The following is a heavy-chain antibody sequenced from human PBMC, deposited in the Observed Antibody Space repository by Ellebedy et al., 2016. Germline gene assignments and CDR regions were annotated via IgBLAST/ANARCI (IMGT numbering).Heavy chain of an antibody. V-gene: IGHV3-74*01. CDR1: GFPFSSYW. CDR3: VRDYWGPAGP. Sequence: GGSLRLSCAASGFPFSSYWTYWVRQAPGMGLEWVARISNDGSFTSYAESVKGRFTISRDNAKNTLFLQMNSLRIEDTAVYFCVRDYWGPAGPWGQGTMVIVSS. J-gene: IGHJ5*02. CDR2: ISNDGSFT. D-gene: IGHD7-27*01.